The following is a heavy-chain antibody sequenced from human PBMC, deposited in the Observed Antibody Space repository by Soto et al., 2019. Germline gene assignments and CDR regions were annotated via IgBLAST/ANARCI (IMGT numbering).Heavy chain of an antibody. Sequence: SETLSLTCTVSGGSFTSSDYYWVWIRQPPGKGLEWLGSIYYTGTTYYNQSLKSRVTIFVDTSQNQFSLKLSSVTAADTAVYYCASRAHTSSPPWGQGTLVTVTT. CDR2: IYYTGTT. CDR3: ASRAHTSSPP. V-gene: IGHV4-39*01. CDR1: GGSFTSSDYY. D-gene: IGHD6-13*01. J-gene: IGHJ4*02.